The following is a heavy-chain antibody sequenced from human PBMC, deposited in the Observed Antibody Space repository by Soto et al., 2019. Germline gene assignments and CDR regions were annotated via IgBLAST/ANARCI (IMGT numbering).Heavy chain of an antibody. Sequence: QVQLQESGPGLVKPSETLSLTCTVSGGSVSSGSYYWSWIRQPPGKGLEWIGYIYYSGSTNYTPALKSRVTISVDTSKNQFSLKLSSVTAAATAVYYCARDFFERGDSYGYDYWGQGTLVTVSS. V-gene: IGHV4-61*01. CDR1: GGSVSSGSYY. CDR2: IYYSGST. D-gene: IGHD5-18*01. CDR3: ARDFFERGDSYGYDY. J-gene: IGHJ4*02.